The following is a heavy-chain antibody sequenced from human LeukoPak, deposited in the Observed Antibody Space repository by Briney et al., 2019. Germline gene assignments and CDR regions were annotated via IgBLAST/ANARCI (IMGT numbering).Heavy chain of an antibody. D-gene: IGHD6-13*01. CDR1: GYPFTGYF. CDR3: ARDPSRGQQLVFYYYYYMDV. CDR2: INPNSGGT. Sequence: GASLKVSCKASGYPFTGYFLHWVRQAPGQGLEWMGWINPNSGGTKYAQKFQGRVTMTRDTSISTAYMELSRLRSDDTAVYYCARDPSRGQQLVFYYYYYMDVWGKGTTVTVSS. V-gene: IGHV1-2*02. J-gene: IGHJ6*03.